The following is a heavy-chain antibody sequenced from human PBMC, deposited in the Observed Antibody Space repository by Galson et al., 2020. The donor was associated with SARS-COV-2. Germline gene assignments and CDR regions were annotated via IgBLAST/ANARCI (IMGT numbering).Heavy chain of an antibody. V-gene: IGHV3-21*01. CDR1: GFTFSSYS. CDR3: ARDRSYIDENTYYYYGMDV. CDR2: ISSSSSYI. J-gene: IGHJ6*02. Sequence: GESLKISCAASGFTFSSYSMNWVRQAPGKGLEWVSSISSSSSYIYYADSVKGRFTISRDNAKNSLYLQMNSLRAEDTAVYYCARDRSYIDENTYYYYGMDVWGQGTTVTVSS. D-gene: IGHD6-6*01.